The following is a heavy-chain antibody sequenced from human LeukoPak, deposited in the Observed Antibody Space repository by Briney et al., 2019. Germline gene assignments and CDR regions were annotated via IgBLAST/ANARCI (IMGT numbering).Heavy chain of an antibody. CDR1: GYTFTSYG. J-gene: IGHJ3*02. Sequence: ASVKVSCKASGYTFTSYGISWVRQAPGQGLEGMGWINPNSGGTNYAQKFQGRVTMTRDTSISTAYMELSRLRSDDTAVYYCAREYYDFWSGAFDIWGQGTMVTVSS. V-gene: IGHV1-2*02. D-gene: IGHD3-3*01. CDR2: INPNSGGT. CDR3: AREYYDFWSGAFDI.